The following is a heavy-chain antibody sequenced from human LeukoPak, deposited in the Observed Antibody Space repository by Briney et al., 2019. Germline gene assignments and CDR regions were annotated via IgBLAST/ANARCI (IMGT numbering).Heavy chain of an antibody. CDR2: ISSSSSTI. D-gene: IGHD6-13*01. CDR3: ARAINIAAPGPGY. Sequence: GGSLRLSCAASGFTFSSYSMNWVRQAPGKGLEWVSYISSSSSTIYYADSVKGRFTISRDNAKNSLYLQMNSLRAEDTAVYYCARAINIAAPGPGYWGQGTLVTVSS. J-gene: IGHJ4*02. CDR1: GFTFSSYS. V-gene: IGHV3-48*01.